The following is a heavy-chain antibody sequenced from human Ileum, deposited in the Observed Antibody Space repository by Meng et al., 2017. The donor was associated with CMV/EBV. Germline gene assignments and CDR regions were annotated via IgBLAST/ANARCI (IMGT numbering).Heavy chain of an antibody. D-gene: IGHD2-8*01. CDR3: GRDPDCTTGNCYYPDDH. J-gene: IGHJ4*02. CDR2: IYPGGST. CDR1: GFTVSTNY. Sequence: GESLKISCAAPGFTVSTNYMSWVRQAPGKGLEWVSVIYPGGSTYYADSVKGRFTISRDTSENTVYLQMNSLRVEDTAVYYCGRDPDCTTGNCYYPDDHWGQGTLVTVSS. V-gene: IGHV3-53*05.